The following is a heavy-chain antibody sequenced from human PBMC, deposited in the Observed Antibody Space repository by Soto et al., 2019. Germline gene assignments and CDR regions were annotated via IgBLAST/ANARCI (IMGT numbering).Heavy chain of an antibody. J-gene: IGHJ4*02. Sequence: GGSLRLSCAASGFTFSSYAMSWVRQAPGKGLEWVSAISGSGGSTYYADSVKGRFTISRDNSKNTLYLQMNSLRAEDTAVYYCAKGNIVVVPAAIPENYFDYWGQGTLVTVYS. CDR3: AKGNIVVVPAAIPENYFDY. CDR2: ISGSGGST. D-gene: IGHD2-2*01. CDR1: GFTFSSYA. V-gene: IGHV3-23*01.